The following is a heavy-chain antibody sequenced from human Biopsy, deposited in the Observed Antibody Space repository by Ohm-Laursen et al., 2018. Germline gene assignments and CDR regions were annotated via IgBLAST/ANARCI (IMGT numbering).Heavy chain of an antibody. V-gene: IGHV3-74*01. D-gene: IGHD3-16*01. Sequence: SLRLSCSAPGFTFSSNWMHWVRQPPGKGLMWVSRINNDGSDTTYADSVTGRFTVSRDNAKNSLYLQMNNLTSEDTALYYCVRSLRNYDFLDSWGQGTLVSVSS. CDR2: INNDGSDT. J-gene: IGHJ4*02. CDR3: VRSLRNYDFLDS. CDR1: GFTFSSNW.